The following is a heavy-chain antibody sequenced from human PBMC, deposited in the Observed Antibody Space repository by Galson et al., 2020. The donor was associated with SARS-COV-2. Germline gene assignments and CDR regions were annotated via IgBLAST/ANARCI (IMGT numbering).Heavy chain of an antibody. CDR3: ARDTFNRDFWSGYDY. V-gene: IGHV4-61*01. D-gene: IGHD3-3*01. Sequence: SETLSLTCTVSGDSVRSGSYPWSWIRQPPGKGLEWIGYIYFSGTTKYNPSLKSRVSISLDTSKNQFSLKLSSVTAADTAVYFCARDTFNRDFWSGYDYWGHGTLVTVSS. CDR2: IYFSGTT. CDR1: GDSVRSGSYP. J-gene: IGHJ4*01.